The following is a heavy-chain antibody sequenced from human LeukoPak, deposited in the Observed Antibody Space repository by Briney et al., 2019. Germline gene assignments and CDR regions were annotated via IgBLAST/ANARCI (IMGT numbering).Heavy chain of an antibody. D-gene: IGHD3-10*01. V-gene: IGHV4-39*07. CDR1: GGSISSSSYY. CDR3: ANEDYYGSGSYYY. J-gene: IGHJ4*02. CDR2: IYYSGST. Sequence: KPSETLSLTCTVSGGSISSSSYYWGWIRQPPGKGLEWIGSIYYSGSTYYNPSLKSRVTISVDTSKNQLSLKLSSVTAADTAVYYCANEDYYGSGSYYYWGQGTLVTVSS.